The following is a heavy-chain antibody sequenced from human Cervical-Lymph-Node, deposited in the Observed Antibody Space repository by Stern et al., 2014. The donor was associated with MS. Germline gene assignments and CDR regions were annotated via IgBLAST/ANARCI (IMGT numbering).Heavy chain of an antibody. D-gene: IGHD3-16*02. CDR2: ISWNSNNI. CDR1: GFTFDDCA. V-gene: IGHV3-9*01. J-gene: IGHJ4*02. CDR3: AKDISERHYYFDS. Sequence: EVQLEESGGGSVQPGRSLRLSCAASGFTFDDCAMHWVRPAPGNGLEWVSGISWNSNNIGYADSVRGRFTISRDNAKNSLYLQMNSLRPEDTALYYCAKDISERHYYFDSWGEGTLVTVSS.